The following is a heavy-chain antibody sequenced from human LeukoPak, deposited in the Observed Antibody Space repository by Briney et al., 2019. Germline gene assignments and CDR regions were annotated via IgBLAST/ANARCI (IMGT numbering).Heavy chain of an antibody. V-gene: IGHV1-18*01. CDR2: ISAYNGNT. CDR1: GYTFTSYG. CDR3: ARETTRWLAPTRFDY. J-gene: IGHJ4*02. D-gene: IGHD6-19*01. Sequence: ASVKVSCKASGYTFTSYGISWVRQAPGQGLEWMGWISAYNGNTNYAQKLQGRVTMTTDTSTSTAYMELRSLRSDDTAVYYCARETTRWLAPTRFDYWGQGTLVTVSS.